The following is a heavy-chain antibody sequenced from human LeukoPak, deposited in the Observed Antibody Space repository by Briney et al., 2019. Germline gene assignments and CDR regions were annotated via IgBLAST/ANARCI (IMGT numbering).Heavy chain of an antibody. D-gene: IGHD5-18*01. Sequence: GGSLRLSCAASGFTFSSYAMHWVRQAPGKGLEWVAVISYDGSNKYYADSVKGRFTISRDNAKNSLYLQMNSLRAEDTAVYYCARADWDTAMIDYWGQGTLVTVSS. CDR2: ISYDGSNK. CDR1: GFTFSSYA. V-gene: IGHV3-30*04. J-gene: IGHJ4*02. CDR3: ARADWDTAMIDY.